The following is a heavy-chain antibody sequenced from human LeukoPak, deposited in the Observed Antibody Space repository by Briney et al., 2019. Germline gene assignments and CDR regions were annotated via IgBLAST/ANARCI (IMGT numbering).Heavy chain of an antibody. D-gene: IGHD6-13*01. CDR1: GGSFSGYY. CDR3: ARALVAAAGRWFDP. J-gene: IGHJ5*02. V-gene: IGHV4-34*01. Sequence: SETLSLTCAVYGGSFSGYYWSWIRQPPGKGLEWIGEINHSGSTNYNPSLKSRVTISVDTSKNQFSLKLSPVTAAGTAVYYCARALVAAAGRWFDPWGQGTLVTVSS. CDR2: INHSGST.